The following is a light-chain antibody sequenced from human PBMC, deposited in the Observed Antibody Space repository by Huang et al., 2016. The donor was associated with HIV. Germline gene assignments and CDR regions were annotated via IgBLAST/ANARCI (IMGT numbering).Light chain of an antibody. CDR1: QSLSSSY. Sequence: EIVLTQSPATLSLSPGERATLSCGASQSLSSSYLAWYQQKPGLAPRLLLYDASNRATGIPDRCSGSGSGTDFTLTISRLEPEDFAVYYCQQYGSSPLTFGGGTKVEIK. J-gene: IGKJ4*01. V-gene: IGKV3D-20*01. CDR3: QQYGSSPLT. CDR2: DAS.